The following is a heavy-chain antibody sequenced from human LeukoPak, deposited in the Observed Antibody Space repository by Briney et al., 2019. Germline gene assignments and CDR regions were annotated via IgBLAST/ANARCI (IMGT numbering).Heavy chain of an antibody. D-gene: IGHD3-9*01. V-gene: IGHV1-8*01. CDR2: MNPNSGNT. CDR3: ARGPLFGILTGSGGMDV. CDR1: GYTFTSYD. J-gene: IGHJ6*02. Sequence: GESLKISCKASGYTFTSYDINWVRQATGQGLEWMGWMNPNSGNTGYAQKFQGRVTMTRNTSISTAYMELSSLRSEDTAVYYCARGPLFGILTGSGGMDVWGQGTTVTVSS.